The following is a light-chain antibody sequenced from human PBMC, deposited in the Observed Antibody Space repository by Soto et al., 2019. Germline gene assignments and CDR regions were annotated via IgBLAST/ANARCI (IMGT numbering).Light chain of an antibody. Sequence: LTQPASVSGSPGQSITISCTGTSSDVGGYEYVSWYQQHPGKAPKRIIYDVSDRPSGVSNRFSGSKSGNTASLAISGLQAEDEADYYCSSYTTSSPLGVFGTGTKVTVL. CDR1: SSDVGGYEY. J-gene: IGLJ1*01. V-gene: IGLV2-14*03. CDR3: SSYTTSSPLGV. CDR2: DVS.